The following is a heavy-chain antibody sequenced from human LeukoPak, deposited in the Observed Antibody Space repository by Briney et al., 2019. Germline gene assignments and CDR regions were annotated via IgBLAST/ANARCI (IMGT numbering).Heavy chain of an antibody. J-gene: IGHJ4*02. CDR1: GFTFHDYA. Sequence: GGSQRLSCAASGFTFHDYAMHWVRQAPGKGLEWVSLITGDGGSTYYADSVKGRFTISRDNSKNSLYLQMNSLRTEDTALYYCAKAPGNYIYGGFDYWGQGTLVTASS. CDR2: ITGDGGST. D-gene: IGHD5-18*01. CDR3: AKAPGNYIYGGFDY. V-gene: IGHV3-43*02.